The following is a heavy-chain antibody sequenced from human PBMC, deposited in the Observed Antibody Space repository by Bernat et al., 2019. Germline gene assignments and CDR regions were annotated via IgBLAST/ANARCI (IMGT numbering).Heavy chain of an antibody. J-gene: IGHJ5*02. V-gene: IGHV3-23*01. CDR1: GFTFSSYA. Sequence: EGQLLESGGGLVQPGGSLRLSCAASGFTFSSYAMTWVRQAPGKGLEWVSAISGSGGNTYYADSVKGRFTISRDNSKNTLYLQMNSLRAEDSAVYYCARDLRGGWFGELSGWFDPWGQGTLVTVSS. D-gene: IGHD3-10*01. CDR3: ARDLRGGWFGELSGWFDP. CDR2: ISGSGGNT.